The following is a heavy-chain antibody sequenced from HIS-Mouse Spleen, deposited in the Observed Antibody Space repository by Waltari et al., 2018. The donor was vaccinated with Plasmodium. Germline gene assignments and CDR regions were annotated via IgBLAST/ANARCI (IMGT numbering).Heavy chain of an antibody. J-gene: IGHJ4*02. V-gene: IGHV4-34*01. CDR1: GGSFSGYY. CDR2: INHSGIT. D-gene: IGHD3-10*01. Sequence: QVQLQQWGAGLLKPSETLSLPCAVYGGSFSGYYWSWIRQPPGKGLEWIGEINHSGITNYNPSLKSRVTISVDTSKNQFSLKLSSVTAADTAVYYCASSGSGSYYYWGQGTLVTVSS. CDR3: ASSGSGSYYY.